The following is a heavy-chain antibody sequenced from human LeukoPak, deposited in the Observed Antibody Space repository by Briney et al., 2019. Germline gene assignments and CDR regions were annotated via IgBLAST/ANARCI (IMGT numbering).Heavy chain of an antibody. Sequence: GGSLRLSCAASGFTFSSYAMSWVRQAPGKGLEWVSAISGSGGSTYYADSVKGRFTISRDNSRSTLYLQMNSLTADDTAVYYCAKETPYDRSGYGAFDIWGQGTMVAVS. J-gene: IGHJ3*02. CDR1: GFTFSSYA. V-gene: IGHV3-23*01. CDR3: AKETPYDRSGYGAFDI. D-gene: IGHD3-22*01. CDR2: ISGSGGST.